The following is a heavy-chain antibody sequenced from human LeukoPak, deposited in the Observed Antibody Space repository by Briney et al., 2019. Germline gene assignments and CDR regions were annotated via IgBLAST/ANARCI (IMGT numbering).Heavy chain of an antibody. J-gene: IGHJ3*02. V-gene: IGHV3-7*01. Sequence: GSLRLSCAASGFTFSSCEMNWVRQAPGKGLEWVANIMQDGNEKHYVDSVKGRFTISRDNAKNSLYLQMNSLRAEDTAVYYCARYPISIFMFGDAFDIWGQGTMVTVSS. CDR2: IMQDGNEK. D-gene: IGHD3-3*02. CDR1: GFTFSSCE. CDR3: ARYPISIFMFGDAFDI.